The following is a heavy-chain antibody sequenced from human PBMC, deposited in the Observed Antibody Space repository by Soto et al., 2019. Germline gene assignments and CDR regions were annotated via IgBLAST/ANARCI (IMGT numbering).Heavy chain of an antibody. D-gene: IGHD3-10*01. CDR2: IYYSGST. V-gene: IGHV4-31*03. Sequence: SETLSLTCTVSGGSISSGGYYWIWIRQHPGKGLEWIGYIYYSGSTYYNPSLKSRVTISVDTSKNQFSLKLSSVTAADTAVYYCARWASYGSGSFPPDQGYNWFDPWGQGTLVTVSS. J-gene: IGHJ5*02. CDR3: ARWASYGSGSFPPDQGYNWFDP. CDR1: GGSISSGGYY.